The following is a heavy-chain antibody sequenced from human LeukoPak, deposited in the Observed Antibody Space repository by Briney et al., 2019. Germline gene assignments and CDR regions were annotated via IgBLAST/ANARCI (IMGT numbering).Heavy chain of an antibody. CDR1: GFTFSSNS. CDR2: IDSSGRDT. Sequence: PGGSLRLSCAASGFTFSSNSMNWVRQPPGKGLEWVSSIDSSGRDTYYAGSVKGRFTISRDNAKNSLNLQMNSLRAEDTAVYYCARELAARQDLDYWGQGTLVTVSS. J-gene: IGHJ4*02. V-gene: IGHV3-21*01. CDR3: ARELAARQDLDY. D-gene: IGHD6-6*01.